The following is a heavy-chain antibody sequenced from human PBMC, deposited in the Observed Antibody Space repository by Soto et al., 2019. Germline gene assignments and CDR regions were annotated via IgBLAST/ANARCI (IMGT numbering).Heavy chain of an antibody. CDR2: ISSTSSAI. J-gene: IGHJ4*02. Sequence: EVQLVESGGGLVQPGGSLRLSCAASGFTFSRHSMNWVRQAPGKGLDWVSYISSTSSAIYYADSVKGRFTISRDNANNSLYLQMNSLRDEDTAVSYCARDAGYSGYDIDYWGQGTLVTVSS. D-gene: IGHD5-12*01. CDR3: ARDAGYSGYDIDY. CDR1: GFTFSRHS. V-gene: IGHV3-48*02.